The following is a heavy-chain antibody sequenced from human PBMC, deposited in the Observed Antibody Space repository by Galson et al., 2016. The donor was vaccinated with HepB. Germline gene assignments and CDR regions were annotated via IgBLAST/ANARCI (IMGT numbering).Heavy chain of an antibody. J-gene: IGHJ3*01. CDR3: SRSLDL. CDR1: GFTFSNYW. V-gene: IGHV3-7*01. D-gene: IGHD2-2*01. Sequence: SLRLSCAASGFTFSNYWMDWARQTPERGLEWVANINQDGSEKHSVDSVKGRFTISRDNARNSLYLQMNSLRAEGTAVYYCSRSLDLWGQGTMVTVSS. CDR2: INQDGSEK.